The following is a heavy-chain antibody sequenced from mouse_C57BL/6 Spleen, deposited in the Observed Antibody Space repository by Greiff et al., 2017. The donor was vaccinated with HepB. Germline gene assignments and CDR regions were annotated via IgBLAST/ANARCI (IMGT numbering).Heavy chain of an antibody. Sequence: QVQLQQSGAELVRPGSSVKLSCKASGYTFTSYWMHWVKQRPIQGLEWIGNIDPSDSETHYNQKFKDKATLTIDKSSSTAYVQLSSLTSEDSAVYYYARDDYGYSFAYWGQGTLVTVSA. V-gene: IGHV1-52*01. CDR1: GYTFTSYW. CDR2: IDPSDSET. J-gene: IGHJ3*01. CDR3: ARDDYGYSFAY. D-gene: IGHD2-2*01.